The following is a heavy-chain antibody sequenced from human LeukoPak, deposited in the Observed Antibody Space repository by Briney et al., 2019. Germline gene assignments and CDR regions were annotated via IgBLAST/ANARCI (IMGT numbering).Heavy chain of an antibody. CDR3: ATVVTIFGVVSYYYYYMDV. D-gene: IGHD3-3*01. V-gene: IGHV3-7*01. CDR1: GFTFSSYW. Sequence: GGSLRLSCAASGFTFSSYWMSWVRQAPGKGLEWVANIKRDGSEKYYVDSVKGRFTISRDNAKSSMYLQMNSMEAEDKAVYYCATVVTIFGVVSYYYYYMDVWGKGTTVTVSS. CDR2: IKRDGSEK. J-gene: IGHJ6*03.